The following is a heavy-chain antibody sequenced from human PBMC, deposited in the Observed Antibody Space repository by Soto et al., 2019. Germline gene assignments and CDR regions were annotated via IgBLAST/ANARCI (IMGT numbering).Heavy chain of an antibody. J-gene: IGHJ4*02. CDR3: ARQRTSVVTQAYFDV. D-gene: IGHD2-21*02. V-gene: IGHV4-39*01. CDR1: GDSSSRRTYY. CDR2: IYYSGST. Sequence: SETPSLTGPFTGDSSSRRTYYLGWIRPPPGKGLEWIGSIYYSGSTYNNPSLRSRVSMSIDTSKDQFSLKLKSVTAADTALYFCARQRTSVVTQAYFDVWGPGSLVTVSS.